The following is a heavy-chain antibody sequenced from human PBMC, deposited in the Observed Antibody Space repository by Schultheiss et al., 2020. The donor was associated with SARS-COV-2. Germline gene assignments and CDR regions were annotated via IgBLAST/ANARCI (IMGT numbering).Heavy chain of an antibody. V-gene: IGHV4-34*01. CDR2: INHSGST. CDR1: GGSFSGYY. D-gene: IGHD6-19*01. Sequence: SQTLSLTCAVYGGSFSGYYWSWIRQPPGKGLEWIGEINHSGSTNYNPSLKSRVTISVDTSKNQFSLKLSSVTAADTAVYYCASQGRAVAGIDYWGQGTLVTVSS. CDR3: ASQGRAVAGIDY. J-gene: IGHJ4*02.